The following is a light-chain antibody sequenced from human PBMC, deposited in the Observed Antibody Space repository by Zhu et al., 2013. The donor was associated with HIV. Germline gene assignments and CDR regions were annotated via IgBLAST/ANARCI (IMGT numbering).Light chain of an antibody. V-gene: IGLV3-1*01. CDR1: KLGDRY. J-gene: IGLJ2*01. Sequence: SNELTQPPSVSVSPGQTASITCSGDKLGDRYTCWYQQKPGQSPVLVIYQDKKRPSGIPERFSGSNSGNTATLTISGTQAMDEADYYCQAWDSSTVLFGGGTKLTVL. CDR2: QDK. CDR3: QAWDSSTVL.